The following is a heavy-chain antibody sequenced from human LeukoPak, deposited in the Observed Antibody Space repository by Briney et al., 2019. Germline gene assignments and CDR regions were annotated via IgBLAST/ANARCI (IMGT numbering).Heavy chain of an antibody. CDR2: ISSSGSTI. J-gene: IGHJ6*03. D-gene: IGHD2-15*01. Sequence: GGSLRLSCAASGFTFSSYEMNWVRQAPGKGLEGVSYISSSGSTIYYADSVKGRFTISKDNAKNSLYLQMNSLRAEDTAVYYCARAPRYPNGNYYYYYMDVWGKGTTVTVSS. CDR3: ARAPRYPNGNYYYYYMDV. CDR1: GFTFSSYE. V-gene: IGHV3-48*03.